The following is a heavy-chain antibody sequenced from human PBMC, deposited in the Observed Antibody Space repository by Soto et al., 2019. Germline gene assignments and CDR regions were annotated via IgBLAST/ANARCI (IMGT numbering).Heavy chain of an antibody. V-gene: IGHV3-48*03. CDR1: GFTFSSYE. CDR2: ISSSGSTI. J-gene: IGHJ4*02. Sequence: GGSLRLSCAASGFTFSSYEMNWVRQAPGKGLEWVSYISSSGSTIYYADSVRGRFTISRDNAKNSLYLQMNSLRAEDTAVYYCARDRWDSSSPFDYWGQGTLVTSPQ. CDR3: ARDRWDSSSPFDY. D-gene: IGHD6-13*01.